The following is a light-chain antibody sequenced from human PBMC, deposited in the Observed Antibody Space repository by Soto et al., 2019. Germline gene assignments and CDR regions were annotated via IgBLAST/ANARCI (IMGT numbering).Light chain of an antibody. Sequence: TVMTQSPATLSVSPGERATLSCRASQSVDSNLAWYQQKPGQAPRLLIHDASNRAPGTPARFSGSGSGTDFTLTISSLEPEDSAVYYCQQRYNWLTFGGGTKVDIK. CDR2: DAS. J-gene: IGKJ4*01. CDR3: QQRYNWLT. V-gene: IGKV3-11*01. CDR1: QSVDSN.